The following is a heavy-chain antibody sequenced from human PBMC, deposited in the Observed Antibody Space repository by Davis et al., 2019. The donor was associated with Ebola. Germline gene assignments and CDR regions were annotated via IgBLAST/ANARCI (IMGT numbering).Heavy chain of an antibody. CDR2: IYPGDSDT. D-gene: IGHD4-17*01. Sequence: KVSCKGSGYSFTSYWIGWVRQMPGKGLEWMGIIYPGDSDTRYSPSFQGQVTISADKSISTAYLQWSSLKASDTAMYYCARRTTVPHPGGAFDIWGQGTMVTVSS. CDR1: GYSFTSYW. CDR3: ARRTTVPHPGGAFDI. V-gene: IGHV5-51*01. J-gene: IGHJ3*02.